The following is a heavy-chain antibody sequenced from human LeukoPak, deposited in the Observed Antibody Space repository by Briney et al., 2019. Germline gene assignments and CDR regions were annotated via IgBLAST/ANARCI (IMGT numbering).Heavy chain of an antibody. Sequence: GASVKVSCKASGYTFTSYGISWVRQAPGQGLEWMGWISAYNGNTNYAQKLQGRVTMTTDTSTSTAYTELSSLRSEDTAVYYCASQNSSSWYHYYYYMDVWGKGTTVTISS. CDR2: ISAYNGNT. CDR1: GYTFTSYG. J-gene: IGHJ6*03. V-gene: IGHV1-18*01. CDR3: ASQNSSSWYHYYYYMDV. D-gene: IGHD6-13*01.